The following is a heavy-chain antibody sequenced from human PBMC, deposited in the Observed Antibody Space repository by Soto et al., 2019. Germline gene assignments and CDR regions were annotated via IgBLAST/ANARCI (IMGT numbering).Heavy chain of an antibody. CDR3: ARVYLGFCSGGSCPRTHYYYYGMDV. Sequence: ASVKVSCKASGYTFTSYGISWVRQAPGQGLEWMGWISAYNGNTNYAQKLQGRVTMTTDTSTSTAYMELRSLRSDDTAVYYCARVYLGFCSGGSCPRTHYYYYGMDVWGQGTTVTVSS. V-gene: IGHV1-18*01. J-gene: IGHJ6*02. CDR1: GYTFTSYG. CDR2: ISAYNGNT. D-gene: IGHD2-15*01.